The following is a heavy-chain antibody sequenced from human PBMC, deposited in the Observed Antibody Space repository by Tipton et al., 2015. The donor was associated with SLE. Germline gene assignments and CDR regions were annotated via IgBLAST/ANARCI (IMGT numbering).Heavy chain of an antibody. CDR3: ARAPSGGSSIAARPNWFDP. CDR2: IYYSGST. J-gene: IGHJ5*02. Sequence: TLSLTCAVYGGSFSGYYWSWIRQPPGKGLEWIGYIYYSGSTNYNPSLKSRVTISVDTSKNQFSLKLSSVTAADTAVYYGARAPSGGSSIAARPNWFDPWGQGTLVTVSS. V-gene: IGHV4-34*01. D-gene: IGHD6-6*01. CDR1: GGSFSGYY.